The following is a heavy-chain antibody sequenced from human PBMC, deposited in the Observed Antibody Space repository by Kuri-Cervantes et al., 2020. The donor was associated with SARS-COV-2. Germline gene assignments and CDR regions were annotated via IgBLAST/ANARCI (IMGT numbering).Heavy chain of an antibody. CDR2: ISYDGSNK. J-gene: IGHJ6*02. CDR3: AREPSGDGYYYYYYGMDV. V-gene: IGHV3-30-3*01. D-gene: IGHD3-10*01. Sequence: GGSLRLSCAASGFTFSSYAMHWVRQAPGKGLEWVAVISYDGSNKYYADSVKGRFTISRDNSKNTLYLQMNSLRAEDTAVYYCAREPSGDGYYYYYYGMDVWGQGTTVTVSS. CDR1: GFTFSSYA.